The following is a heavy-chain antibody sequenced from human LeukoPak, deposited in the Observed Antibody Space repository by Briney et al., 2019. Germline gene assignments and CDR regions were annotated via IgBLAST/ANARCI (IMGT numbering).Heavy chain of an antibody. V-gene: IGHV4-34*01. D-gene: IGHD3-3*01. CDR3: ARSLAPGYDFWSGYYGWFDP. CDR2: IYYSGST. CDR1: GGSFSGYY. J-gene: IGHJ5*02. Sequence: SETLSLTCAVYGGSFSGYYWSWIRQHPGKGLEWIGYIYYSGSTYYNPSLKSRVTISVDTSKNQFSLKLSSVTAADTAVYYCARSLAPGYDFWSGYYGWFDPWGQGTLVTVSS.